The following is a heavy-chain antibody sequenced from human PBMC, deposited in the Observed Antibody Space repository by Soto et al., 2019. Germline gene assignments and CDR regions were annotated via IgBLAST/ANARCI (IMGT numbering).Heavy chain of an antibody. D-gene: IGHD2-8*01. CDR2: INHSGST. CDR1: GGSFSGYY. CDR3: ARGPSDIVLVVYVAPGFDY. V-gene: IGHV4-34*01. J-gene: IGHJ4*02. Sequence: QVQLQQWGAGLLKPSETLSLTCAVYGGSFSGYYWRWIRQPPGKGLEWIGEINHSGSTNYNPSLKRRLNISVDTAKNQFSLKLRSVTAADTAAYYCARGPSDIVLVVYVAPGFDYWGEGTLVTVSS.